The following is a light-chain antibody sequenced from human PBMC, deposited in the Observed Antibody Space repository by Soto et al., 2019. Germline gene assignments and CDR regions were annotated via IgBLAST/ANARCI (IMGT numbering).Light chain of an antibody. CDR1: SSDVGGYNY. CDR2: EVR. CDR3: SSYTSSATLV. Sequence: QSVLTQPASVSGSPGQSITISCTGTSSDVGGYNYVSWYQQHPGKVSKLMIYEVRNRPSGVSIRFSGSKSGNTASLTISGLQAEEEADYYCSSYTSSATLVFGGGTKLTVL. V-gene: IGLV2-14*01. J-gene: IGLJ3*02.